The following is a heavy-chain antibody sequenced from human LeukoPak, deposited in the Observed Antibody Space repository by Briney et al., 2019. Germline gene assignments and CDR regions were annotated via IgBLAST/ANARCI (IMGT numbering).Heavy chain of an antibody. CDR1: GYTFTGYY. Sequence: GASVKVSCKASGYTFTGYYMHWVRQAPGQGLEWMGWINPNSGGTNYAQKFQGRVTMTRDTSISTAYMELSRLRSDDTAVYYCARDQVRGVTVTTPHYYYYGMDVWGQGTTVTVSS. D-gene: IGHD4-17*01. CDR3: ARDQVRGVTVTTPHYYYYGMDV. CDR2: INPNSGGT. J-gene: IGHJ6*02. V-gene: IGHV1-2*02.